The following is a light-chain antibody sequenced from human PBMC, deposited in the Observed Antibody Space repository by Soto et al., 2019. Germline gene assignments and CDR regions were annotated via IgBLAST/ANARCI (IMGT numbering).Light chain of an antibody. J-gene: IGKJ4*01. V-gene: IGKV3-20*01. CDR2: GAS. Sequence: ILLTQSPGTRSLSPGEIATLSLSASQSVRSGYFAWYQQKPGQAPRLLIVGASSRATGIPDRFSGGGSGTDFTLTISRLEPEDFALYYCHQYDNSPLTFGGGTKVDIK. CDR1: QSVRSGY. CDR3: HQYDNSPLT.